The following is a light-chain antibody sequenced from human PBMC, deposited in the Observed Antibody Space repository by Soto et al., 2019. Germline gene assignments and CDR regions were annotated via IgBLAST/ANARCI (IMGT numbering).Light chain of an antibody. CDR3: CSYALSVSHVV. Sequence: QSALTQPAFVSGSPGQSITISCAGASSNVGGYNLVSWYRQHPDNAPHLLIYEGTKRPSGVSDRFTATKSGNTASLTISGLHAEDEGDYYCSYALSVSHVVFGGGTSSPS. CDR2: EGT. CDR1: SSNVGGYNL. V-gene: IGLV2-23*01. J-gene: IGLJ2*01.